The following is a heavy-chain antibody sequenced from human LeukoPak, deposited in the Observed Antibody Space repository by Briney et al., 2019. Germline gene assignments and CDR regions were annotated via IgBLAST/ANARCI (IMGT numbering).Heavy chain of an antibody. V-gene: IGHV1-2*02. D-gene: IGHD4-17*01. CDR2: INPDSGDT. Sequence: ASVKVSCKASGYTFTGYYMHWVRQAPGQGLEWMGWINPDSGDTNYAQKLQGRVAVTRDTSISTAYMELTRLRSDDTAVYYCTRDLRGHGDYLDYWGQGTLVTVSS. CDR3: TRDLRGHGDYLDY. CDR1: GYTFTGYY. J-gene: IGHJ4*02.